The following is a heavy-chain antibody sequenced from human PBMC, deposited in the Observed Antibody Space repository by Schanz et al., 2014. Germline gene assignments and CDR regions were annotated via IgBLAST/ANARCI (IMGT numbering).Heavy chain of an antibody. CDR3: ARDAADFYDILTEEDY. D-gene: IGHD3-9*01. V-gene: IGHV4-34*02. CDR1: GGSFSSNY. J-gene: IGHJ4*02. CDR2: INQSGTT. Sequence: QVQLQQWGAGLLKPSETLSLTCAVYGGSFSSNYWSWIRQPPGKGLEWIGEINQSGTTNYNPSLKSRVTISVDKPKKQFSLKVRSVTAADTAVYYCARDAADFYDILTEEDYWGQGTLVTVSS.